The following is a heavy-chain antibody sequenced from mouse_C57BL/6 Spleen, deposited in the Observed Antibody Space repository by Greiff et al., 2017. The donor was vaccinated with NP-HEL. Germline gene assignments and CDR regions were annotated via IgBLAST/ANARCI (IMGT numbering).Heavy chain of an antibody. CDR2: INPSNGGT. CDR3: ARGGTTVVARGYYFDY. V-gene: IGHV1-53*01. J-gene: IGHJ2*01. D-gene: IGHD1-1*01. CDR1: GYTFTSYW. Sequence: QVQLQQPGTELVKPGASVKLSCKASGYTFTSYWMHWVKQRPGQGLEWIGNINPSNGGTNYNEKFKSKATLTVDKSSSTAYMRLSSLTSEDSAVYYCARGGTTVVARGYYFDYWGQGTTLTVSS.